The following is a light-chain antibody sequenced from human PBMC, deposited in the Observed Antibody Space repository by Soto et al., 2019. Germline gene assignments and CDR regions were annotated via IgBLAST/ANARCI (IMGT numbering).Light chain of an antibody. CDR2: NDN. CDR3: AAWDASLNGYV. V-gene: IGLV1-44*01. CDR1: SPNIGSNT. Sequence: QSVLTQPPSASGTPGQSVTISCSGSSPNIGSNTVNWYQQLPGTAPKLLIYNDNQRPSGVPDRFSGSKSGTSASLAISGLQSGDEADYACAAWDASLNGYVFGTGTKVTVL. J-gene: IGLJ1*01.